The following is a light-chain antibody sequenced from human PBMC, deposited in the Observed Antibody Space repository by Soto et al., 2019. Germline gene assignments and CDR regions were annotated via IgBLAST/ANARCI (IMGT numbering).Light chain of an antibody. Sequence: SSELTQPPSVSVAPGQTARITCGGNNIGSKSVHWYQQKPGQAPVLVVYDDSDRPSGSPERFSGSNSGNTATLTISRVEAGDEADYYCHVWDSSSDHVVFGGGTQLTVL. J-gene: IGLJ2*01. V-gene: IGLV3-21*02. CDR1: NIGSKS. CDR2: DDS. CDR3: HVWDSSSDHVV.